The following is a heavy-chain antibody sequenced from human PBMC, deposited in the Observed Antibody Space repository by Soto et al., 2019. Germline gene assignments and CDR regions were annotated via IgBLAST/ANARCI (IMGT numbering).Heavy chain of an antibody. J-gene: IGHJ4*02. Sequence: EVQLVESGGGLVKPGGSLRLSCAASGFTFSNAWMSWVRQAPGKGLEWVGRIKSKTDGGTTDYAAPVKGRFTISRDDSTNTLYLQMNSLKTEDTAVYYCTTESGITMIVVVTTGMDYWGQGTLVTVSS. D-gene: IGHD3-22*01. CDR2: IKSKTDGGTT. CDR1: GFTFSNAW. V-gene: IGHV3-15*01. CDR3: TTESGITMIVVVTTGMDY.